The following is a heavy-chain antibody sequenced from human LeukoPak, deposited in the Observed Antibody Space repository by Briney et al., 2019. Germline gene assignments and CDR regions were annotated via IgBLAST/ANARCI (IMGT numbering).Heavy chain of an antibody. CDR2: IRIRMTYGGTT. Sequence: PGGSLRLSCSASGFAFGDYPVNWFRQAPGKGLEWVSLIRIRMTYGGTTEYAASVKGRFIISRDDSKSIAYLQMNSLQSDDTAVYYCTRGTSSWSPGMSFDMWGQGTMVTVSS. CDR1: GFAFGDYP. D-gene: IGHD3-10*01. V-gene: IGHV3-49*03. J-gene: IGHJ3*02. CDR3: TRGTSSWSPGMSFDM.